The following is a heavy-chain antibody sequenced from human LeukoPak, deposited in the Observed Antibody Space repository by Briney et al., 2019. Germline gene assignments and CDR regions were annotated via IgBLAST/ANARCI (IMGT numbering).Heavy chain of an antibody. CDR1: GDSLSSYY. V-gene: IGHV4-59*01. D-gene: IGHD1-26*01. CDR3: ARGILGPPPYLLQ. J-gene: IGHJ4*02. Sequence: SETLSHVCTVSGDSLSSYYWSWTRQPPGKGLEWIGYIYYSGSTNYNPSLKSRVTISVDTSKNQFSLKLSSVTAADTAVYYCARGILGPPPYLLQWGRGPVVTVSS. CDR2: IYYSGST.